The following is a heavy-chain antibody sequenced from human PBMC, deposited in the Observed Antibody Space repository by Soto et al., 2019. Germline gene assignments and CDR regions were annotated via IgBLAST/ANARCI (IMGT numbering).Heavy chain of an antibody. CDR3: AREWGLLPYYVMNV. Sequence: SETLSLTCIVSGDSVTSGSYYWTWLRQPPGKGLEWIGYISYTGRTKYNPSLQSRVTISVDTSKNDFSLNLSSVTAADTAVYFCAREWGLLPYYVMNVWGHGTAVTVS. CDR2: ISYTGRT. D-gene: IGHD7-27*01. CDR1: GDSVTSGSYY. J-gene: IGHJ6*02. V-gene: IGHV4-61*03.